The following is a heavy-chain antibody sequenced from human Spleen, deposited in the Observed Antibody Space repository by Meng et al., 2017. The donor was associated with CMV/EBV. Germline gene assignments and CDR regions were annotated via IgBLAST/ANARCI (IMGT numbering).Heavy chain of an antibody. Sequence: GESLKISCAASGFTFSTYWMSWVRQAPGKGLEWVANIKQDGSEKYFVGSVKGRFTISRDNAKNSLYLQMNSLRAEDTAVYYCARDDSTGYYYFDSWGQGTLVTVSS. J-gene: IGHJ4*02. V-gene: IGHV3-7*01. CDR2: IKQDGSEK. D-gene: IGHD3-22*01. CDR1: GFTFSTYW. CDR3: ARDDSTGYYYFDS.